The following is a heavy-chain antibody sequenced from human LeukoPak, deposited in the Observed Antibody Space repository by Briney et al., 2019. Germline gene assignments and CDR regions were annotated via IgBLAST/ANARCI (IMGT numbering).Heavy chain of an antibody. CDR3: ASEENCSSTSCYAY. CDR1: GGSFSGYY. D-gene: IGHD2-2*01. CDR2: INHSGST. V-gene: IGHV4-34*01. J-gene: IGHJ4*02. Sequence: SETLSLTCAVYGGSFSGYYWSWIRQPPGKGLEWIGEINHSGSTNYNPSLKSRVTISVDTSKNQFSLKLSSVTAGDTAVYYCASEENCSSTSCYAYWGQGTLVTVSS.